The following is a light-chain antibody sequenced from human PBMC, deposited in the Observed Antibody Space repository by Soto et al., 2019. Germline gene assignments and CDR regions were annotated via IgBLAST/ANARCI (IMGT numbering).Light chain of an antibody. CDR3: CSHAGLYV. J-gene: IGLJ1*01. V-gene: IGLV2-23*02. CDR2: EVS. CDR1: SSDVGSYNL. Sequence: QSALNKPVSGKRADRQWSPISYKKTSSDVGSYNLVSWYQQHPGKAPKLMIYEVSKRPSGVSNRFSGSKSGNTASLTISGLKAEDAADYNCCSHAGLYVFGPGTKVTVL.